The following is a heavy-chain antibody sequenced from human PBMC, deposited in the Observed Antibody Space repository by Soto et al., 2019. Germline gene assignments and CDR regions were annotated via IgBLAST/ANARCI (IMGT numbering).Heavy chain of an antibody. V-gene: IGHV3-7*01. D-gene: IGHD1-26*01. CDR3: AIQGSGSYYSFDI. CDR2: IKEDGSEK. Sequence: PGGSLRLSCAASRFTFSSYWMSWVRQAPGKGLEWVANIKEDGSEKYYVDSVKGRFTISRDNAKNSLYLQMNSLRAEDTALFYCAIQGSGSYYSFDICRQGTRVTVAS. J-gene: IGHJ3*02. CDR1: RFTFSSYW.